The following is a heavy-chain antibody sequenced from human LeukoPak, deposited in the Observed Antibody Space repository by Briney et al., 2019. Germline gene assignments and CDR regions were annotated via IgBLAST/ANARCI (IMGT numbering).Heavy chain of an antibody. CDR1: RGSFSGYY. J-gene: IGHJ4*02. D-gene: IGHD5-12*01. CDR3: ARGLSGYSGYED. CDR2: INHSGNT. V-gene: IGHV4-34*01. Sequence: SETLSLTCAVYRGSFSGYYWSWIRQPPGKGPECSGEINHSGNTNYNPSLKSRVTISVDTSKNQYSLKLSSVTAADTDVYYCARGLSGYSGYEDWGQGTLVTVSS.